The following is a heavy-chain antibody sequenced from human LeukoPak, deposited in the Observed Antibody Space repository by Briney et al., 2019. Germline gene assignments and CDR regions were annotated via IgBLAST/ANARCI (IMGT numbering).Heavy chain of an antibody. CDR2: INHSGST. Sequence: SETLSLTCAVDGGSFSGYYWSWIRQPPGKGLEWTGEINHSGSTNYNPSLRSRVVISVDTSKNQFSLKLSSVTAADTAVYYCASWGTMVRGVIDASDIWGQGTMVTVSS. CDR3: ASWGTMVRGVIDASDI. D-gene: IGHD3-10*01. CDR1: GGSFSGYY. V-gene: IGHV4-34*01. J-gene: IGHJ3*02.